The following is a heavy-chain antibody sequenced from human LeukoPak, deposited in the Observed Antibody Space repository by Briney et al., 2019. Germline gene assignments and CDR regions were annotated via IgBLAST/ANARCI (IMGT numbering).Heavy chain of an antibody. Sequence: ASVKVSCKASGYTFTGYYMHWVRQAPGQGLEWMGWINPNSGGTNYAQKFQGRVTMTRDTSISTAYMELSRLRSDDTAVYYCARDRGYSSSYLDYWGQGTLVTVSS. CDR1: GYTFTGYY. CDR3: ARDRGYSSSYLDY. J-gene: IGHJ4*02. V-gene: IGHV1-2*02. CDR2: INPNSGGT. D-gene: IGHD6-13*01.